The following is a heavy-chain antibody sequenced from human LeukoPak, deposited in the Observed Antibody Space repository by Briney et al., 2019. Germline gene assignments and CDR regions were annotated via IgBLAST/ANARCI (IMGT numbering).Heavy chain of an antibody. CDR2: TYYRSKWYH. D-gene: IGHD2-15*01. V-gene: IGHV6-1*01. J-gene: IGHJ2*01. Sequence: SQTLSLTCDISGDSVSSNTAAWTWIRQSPSRGLEWLGRTYYRSKWYHDYAVSMKSRITINADTSKNQFSLQVNSVTPEDTAVYFCTSGLSGGFDLWGRGTLVTVPS. CDR3: TSGLSGGFDL. CDR1: GDSVSSNTAA.